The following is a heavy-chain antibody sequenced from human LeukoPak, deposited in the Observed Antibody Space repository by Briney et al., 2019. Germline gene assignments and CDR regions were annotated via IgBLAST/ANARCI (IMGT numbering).Heavy chain of an antibody. CDR1: GFTFSRYA. Sequence: PGGSLRLSCAASGFTFSRYAMSWVRQAPGQGLEGVSAISGSGGRPYYADSVKGRFSISRDNSNNTLYLQMHSLRAEDTAVYYCAKRSSDYYDSSGYYSDFDFWGQGTLVTVSS. J-gene: IGHJ4*02. V-gene: IGHV3-23*01. CDR2: ISGSGGRP. D-gene: IGHD3-22*01. CDR3: AKRSSDYYDSSGYYSDFDF.